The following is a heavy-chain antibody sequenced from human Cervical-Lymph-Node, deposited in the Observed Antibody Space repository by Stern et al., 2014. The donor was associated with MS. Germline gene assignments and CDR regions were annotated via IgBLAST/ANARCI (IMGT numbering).Heavy chain of an antibody. J-gene: IGHJ6*02. CDR2: INPNSGGT. CDR1: GYSFIAYF. V-gene: IGHV1-2*06. Sequence: VHLVESGAEVKKPGASVKVSCKAFGYSFIAYFVYWVRQAPGQGLEWMGRINPNSGGTNYAQKFQGRVTMTRDTSISTAYMELSRLRSDDTAVYYCATVAATGNHYHYAMDVWGQGTTVTVSS. CDR3: ATVAATGNHYHYAMDV. D-gene: IGHD2-15*01.